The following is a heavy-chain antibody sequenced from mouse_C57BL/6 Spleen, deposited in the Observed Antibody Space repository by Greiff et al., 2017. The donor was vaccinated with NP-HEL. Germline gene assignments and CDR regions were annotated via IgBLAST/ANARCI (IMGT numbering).Heavy chain of an antibody. Sequence: EVKVVESGGGLVQPGGSLKLSCAASGFTFSDYYMYWVRQTPEKRLEWVAYISNGGGSTYYPDTVKGRFTISRDNAKNTLYLQMSRLKSEDTAMYYCARHGGSRDWYFDVWGTGTTVTVSS. J-gene: IGHJ1*03. CDR1: GFTFSDYY. V-gene: IGHV5-12*01. CDR2: ISNGGGST. CDR3: ARHGGSRDWYFDV. D-gene: IGHD1-1*01.